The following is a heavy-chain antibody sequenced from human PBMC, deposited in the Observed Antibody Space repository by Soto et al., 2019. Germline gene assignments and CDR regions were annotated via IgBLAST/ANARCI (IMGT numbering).Heavy chain of an antibody. D-gene: IGHD6-19*01. CDR3: ARTPLAPSAGYSSGWYDY. CDR2: INPNSGGT. CDR1: GYTFTGYY. J-gene: IGHJ4*02. V-gene: IGHV1-2*04. Sequence: GASVKVSCKASGYTFTGYYMHWVRQAPGQGLEWMGWINPNSGGTNYAQKFQGWVTMTRDTSISTAYMELSRLRSDDTAVYYCARTPLAPSAGYSSGWYDYWGQGTLVTVSS.